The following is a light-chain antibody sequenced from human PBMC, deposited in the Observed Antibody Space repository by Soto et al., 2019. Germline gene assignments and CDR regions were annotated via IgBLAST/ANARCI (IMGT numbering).Light chain of an antibody. J-gene: IGKJ3*01. CDR2: AAS. CDR1: QGISNY. V-gene: IGKV1-27*01. Sequence: DIQMTQSPSSLSASVGDRVTITCRASQGISNYLAWYQQKPGKVPKLLIYAASTLQSGVPSRFSGSGSGTDFTLTISSLQPEDVATYYCQKYNSALTFGPGTKGDIK. CDR3: QKYNSALT.